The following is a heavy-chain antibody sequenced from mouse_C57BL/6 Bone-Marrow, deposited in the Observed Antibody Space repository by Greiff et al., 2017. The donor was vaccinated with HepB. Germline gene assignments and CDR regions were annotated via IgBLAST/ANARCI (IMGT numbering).Heavy chain of an antibody. CDR1: GFSLTSYG. J-gene: IGHJ4*01. D-gene: IGHD1-1*01. CDR3: ALALITTVVAKGYYAMDY. V-gene: IGHV2-3*01. CDR2: IWGDGST. Sequence: VQRVESGPGLVAPSQRLSITCTVSGFSLTSYGVSWVRQPPGKGLEWLGVIWGDGSTNYHSALISRLSISKDNSKSQVFLKLNSLQTDDTATYYCALALITTVVAKGYYAMDYWGQGTSVTVSS.